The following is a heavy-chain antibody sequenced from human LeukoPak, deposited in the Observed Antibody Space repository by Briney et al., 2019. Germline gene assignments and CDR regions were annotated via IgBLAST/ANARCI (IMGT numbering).Heavy chain of an antibody. CDR1: GYTLTELS. Sequence: ASVKVSCKVSGYTLTELSMHWVRQAPGKGLEWMGGFDPEDGETIYAQKFQGRVTMTEGTSTDTAYMELSSLRSEDTAVYYCATVAAAGTFLFDYWGQGTLVTVSS. V-gene: IGHV1-24*01. CDR3: ATVAAAGTFLFDY. D-gene: IGHD6-13*01. CDR2: FDPEDGET. J-gene: IGHJ4*02.